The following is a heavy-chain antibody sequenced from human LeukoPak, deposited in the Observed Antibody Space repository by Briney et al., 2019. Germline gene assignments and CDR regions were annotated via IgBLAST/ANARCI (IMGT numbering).Heavy chain of an antibody. CDR1: GYTFTSYA. CDR3: ARDSSSSSNWFDP. J-gene: IGHJ5*02. V-gene: IGHV1-18*01. Sequence: GASVKVSCKTSGYTFTSYAISWVRQAPGQGLEWMGWISAYNGNTNYAQKLQGRVTMTTDTTTSTAYMELRSLRSDDTAVYYCARDSSSSSNWFDPWGQGTLVTVSS. D-gene: IGHD6-6*01. CDR2: ISAYNGNT.